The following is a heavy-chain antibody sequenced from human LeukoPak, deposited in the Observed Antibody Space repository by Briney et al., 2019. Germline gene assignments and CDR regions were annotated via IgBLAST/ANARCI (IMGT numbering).Heavy chain of an antibody. J-gene: IGHJ4*02. Sequence: PSETLSLTCTVSGGSIRSYYWSWIRQPPGKGLEWIGYIYYSGSTNYNPSLKRRVTISVATSKNHFTLKLSSVTAADTAVYYCARHLTGDYFDYWGQGTLVTVSS. CDR1: GGSIRSYY. D-gene: IGHD1-14*01. CDR2: IYYSGST. CDR3: ARHLTGDYFDY. V-gene: IGHV4-59*01.